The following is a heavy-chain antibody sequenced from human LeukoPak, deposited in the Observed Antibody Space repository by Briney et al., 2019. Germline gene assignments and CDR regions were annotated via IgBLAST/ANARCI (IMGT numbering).Heavy chain of an antibody. V-gene: IGHV3-48*03. CDR2: ISGGGEFT. Sequence: GGSLRLSCAASGFTFRSYEMNWVRHAPGRGLEWVSHISGGGEFTVYPDAVKGRFTIPTDNAKNSLYLQMNSLRVEDTGVYYCARRSGRRYEYWGQGVLVTVSP. CDR3: ARRSGRRYEY. J-gene: IGHJ4*02. D-gene: IGHD5-24*01. CDR1: GFTFRSYE.